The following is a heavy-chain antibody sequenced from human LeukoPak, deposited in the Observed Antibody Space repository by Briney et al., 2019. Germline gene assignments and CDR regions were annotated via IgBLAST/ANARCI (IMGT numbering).Heavy chain of an antibody. CDR2: IYYSGST. D-gene: IGHD3-22*01. CDR1: GGSISSGGYY. V-gene: IGHV4-31*03. J-gene: IGHJ4*02. CDR3: AGDSSGYYYPDY. Sequence: SETLSLTCTVSGGSISSGGYYWSWIRQHPRKGLEWIGYIYYSGSTYYNPSLKSRVTISVDTSKNQFSLKLSSVTAADTAVYYCAGDSSGYYYPDYWGQGTLVTVSS.